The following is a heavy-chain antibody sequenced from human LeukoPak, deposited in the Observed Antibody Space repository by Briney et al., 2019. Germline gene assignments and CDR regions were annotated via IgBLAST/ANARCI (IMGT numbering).Heavy chain of an antibody. Sequence: SETLSLTCTVSGGSISSSSYYWGWIRQPPGKGLVWIGSIYYSGSTYYNPSLKSRVTISVDTYKNQFSLKLSSVTAADTAVYYCARHNDAFDIWGQGTMVTVSS. CDR1: GGSISSSSYY. CDR3: ARHNDAFDI. CDR2: IYYSGST. V-gene: IGHV4-39*01. J-gene: IGHJ3*02.